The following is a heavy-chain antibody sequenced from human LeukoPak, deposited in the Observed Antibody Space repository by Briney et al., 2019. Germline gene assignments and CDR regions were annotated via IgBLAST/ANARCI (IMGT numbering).Heavy chain of an antibody. D-gene: IGHD3-10*01. CDR3: ASVWFGQRDY. Sequence: GGSLRLSCAASGFAFSSHTMSWIRQAPGKGLEWVSYISSSSSYTNYADSVKGRFTISRDNAKNSLYLQMNSLRAEDTAVYYCASVWFGQRDYWGQGTLVTVSS. CDR2: ISSSSSYT. CDR1: GFAFSSHT. V-gene: IGHV3-11*03. J-gene: IGHJ4*02.